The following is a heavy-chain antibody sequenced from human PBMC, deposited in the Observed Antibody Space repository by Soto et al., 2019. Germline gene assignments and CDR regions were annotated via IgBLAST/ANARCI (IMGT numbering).Heavy chain of an antibody. CDR1: GYSFTSYW. Sequence: PGESLKISCKGSGYSFTSYWISWVRQMPGKGLEWMGRIDPSDSYTNYSPSFQGHVTISADKSISTAYLQWSSLKASDTAMYYCARQATIFGVSPWFDPWGQGTLVTVSS. CDR2: IDPSDSYT. V-gene: IGHV5-10-1*01. J-gene: IGHJ5*02. CDR3: ARQATIFGVSPWFDP. D-gene: IGHD3-3*01.